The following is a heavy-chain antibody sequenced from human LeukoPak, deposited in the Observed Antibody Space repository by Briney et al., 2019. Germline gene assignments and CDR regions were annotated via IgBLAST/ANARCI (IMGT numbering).Heavy chain of an antibody. CDR1: GFTFDDYG. Sequence: GGSLRLSCATSGFTFDDYGMSWVRQAPGKGLEWVSGINWNGAGTGYADSVKGRFTISRDNAKNSLYLQMNSLRAEDTALYYCARAVTTALDYWGQGTLVTVSS. D-gene: IGHD4-17*01. J-gene: IGHJ4*02. V-gene: IGHV3-20*04. CDR3: ARAVTTALDY. CDR2: INWNGAGT.